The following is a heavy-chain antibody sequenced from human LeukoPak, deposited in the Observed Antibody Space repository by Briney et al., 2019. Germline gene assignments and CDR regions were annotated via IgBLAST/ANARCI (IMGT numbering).Heavy chain of an antibody. CDR2: IHNSGGT. V-gene: IGHV4-59*01. J-gene: IGHJ4*02. Sequence: SVTLSLTCTVSGGSISDYYWSWIRQTPGRGLKSIGYIHNSGGTNYSPSLKSRVTISVDTSKNQFSLKLNSVTAADTAMYYCTRNDSSTAIDYWGQGTLVTVSS. D-gene: IGHD6-19*01. CDR1: GGSISDYY. CDR3: TRNDSSTAIDY.